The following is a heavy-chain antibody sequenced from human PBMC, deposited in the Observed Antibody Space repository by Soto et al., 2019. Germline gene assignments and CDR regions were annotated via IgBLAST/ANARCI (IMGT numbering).Heavy chain of an antibody. D-gene: IGHD6-13*01. Sequence: SVKVSCKASGGTFSSYAISWVRQAPGQGLEWMGGIIPIFGTANYAQKFQGRVTITADESTSTAYMELSSLRSEDTAVYYCARSGPYSSSWSNFDYWGQGTLVTVSS. CDR2: IIPIFGTA. CDR3: ARSGPYSSSWSNFDY. V-gene: IGHV1-69*13. J-gene: IGHJ4*02. CDR1: GGTFSSYA.